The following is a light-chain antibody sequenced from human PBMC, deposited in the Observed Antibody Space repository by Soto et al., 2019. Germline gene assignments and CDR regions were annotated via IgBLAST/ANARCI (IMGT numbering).Light chain of an antibody. V-gene: IGKV1-5*01. CDR2: HAS. CDR1: QSISSW. CDR3: QQYDSYWT. J-gene: IGKJ5*01. Sequence: DIQMTQSPSTLSASVGDRVTITCRASQSISSWLAWYQQKPGKAPKLLIYHASSLESGVPSRFSGSGSGTEFTLTISSLQPDDFATYYCQQYDSYWTFGQGTRLE.